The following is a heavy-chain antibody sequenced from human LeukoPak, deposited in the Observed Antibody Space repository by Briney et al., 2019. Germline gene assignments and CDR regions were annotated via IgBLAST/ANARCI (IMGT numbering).Heavy chain of an antibody. J-gene: IGHJ5*02. D-gene: IGHD2-15*01. CDR3: ARRFYSVAPFDP. Sequence: SETLSLTCTVSGGSISSSSYYWGWIRQPPGKGLEWIGSIYYSGSTYYNPSLKSRVTISVDTSKNQFSLKLSSVTAADTAVCYCARRFYSVAPFDPWGQGTLVTVSS. CDR1: GGSISSSSYY. CDR2: IYYSGST. V-gene: IGHV4-39*01.